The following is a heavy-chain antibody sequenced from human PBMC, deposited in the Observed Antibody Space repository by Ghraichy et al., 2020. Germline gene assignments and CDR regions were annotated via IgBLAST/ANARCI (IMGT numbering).Heavy chain of an antibody. CDR1: GGSFSGYY. V-gene: IGHV4-34*01. CDR3: ARPAAGRGCFDY. CDR2: INHSGST. Sequence: ESLNISCAVYGGSFSGYYWSWIRQPPGKELEWIGEINHSGSTNYNPSLKSRVTISVDTSKNQFSLKLSSVTAADTAVYYCARPAAGRGCFDYWGQGTLVTVSS. D-gene: IGHD6-13*01. J-gene: IGHJ4*02.